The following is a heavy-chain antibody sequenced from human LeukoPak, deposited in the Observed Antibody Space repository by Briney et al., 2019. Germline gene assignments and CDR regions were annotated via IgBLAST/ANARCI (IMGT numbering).Heavy chain of an antibody. CDR3: ARVRDDYYYYGMDV. Sequence: GGSLRLSCAASGFTVSSNYMSWVRQAPGKGLEWVSVIYSGGSTYYADSVKGRFTISRDNSKNTLYLQMNSLRAEDTAVYYCARVRDDYYYYGMDVWGQGTTVTVSS. V-gene: IGHV3-66*01. CDR2: IYSGGST. CDR1: GFTVSSNY. J-gene: IGHJ6*02.